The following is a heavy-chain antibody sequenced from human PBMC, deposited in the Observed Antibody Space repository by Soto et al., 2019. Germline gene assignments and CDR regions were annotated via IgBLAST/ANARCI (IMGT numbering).Heavy chain of an antibody. J-gene: IGHJ4*02. Sequence: SETLSLTCTVSGGPISSNSYYWGWIRQPPGKGLEWIGSIYYSGSTYYNPSLKSRVTISVDTSKNQFSLKLSSVTAADTAVYYCASRWWPTDYWSQGTLVTVSS. CDR3: ASRWWPTDY. CDR2: IYYSGST. V-gene: IGHV4-39*01. CDR1: GGPISSNSYY. D-gene: IGHD2-15*01.